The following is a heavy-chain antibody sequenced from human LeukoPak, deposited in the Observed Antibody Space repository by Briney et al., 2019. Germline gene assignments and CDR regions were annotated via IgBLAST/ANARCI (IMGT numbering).Heavy chain of an antibody. CDR2: IWYDGSNK. CDR3: ARALGSSSGAFDI. J-gene: IGHJ3*02. V-gene: IGHV3-33*01. Sequence: GGSLRLSCAASGFTFSSYGMHWVRQAPGKGLEWVAVIWYDGSNKYYADSVKGRFTISRDNAKNSLYLQMNSLRAEDTAVYYCARALGSSSGAFDIWGQGTMVTVSS. D-gene: IGHD3-10*01. CDR1: GFTFSSYG.